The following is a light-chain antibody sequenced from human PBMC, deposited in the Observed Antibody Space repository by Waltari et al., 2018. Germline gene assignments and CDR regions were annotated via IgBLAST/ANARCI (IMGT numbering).Light chain of an antibody. CDR1: QSVTRSY. J-gene: IGKJ1*01. Sequence: EVVLTQSPGTLSLSPGEGATLSCRASQSVTRSYLAWYQQKNGQAPRLLIYGASSRATGIPDRFSGSGSGTDFTLTISTLEPEDFAVYYCQQYDNSPQTFGQGTKVEIK. CDR2: GAS. V-gene: IGKV3-20*01. CDR3: QQYDNSPQT.